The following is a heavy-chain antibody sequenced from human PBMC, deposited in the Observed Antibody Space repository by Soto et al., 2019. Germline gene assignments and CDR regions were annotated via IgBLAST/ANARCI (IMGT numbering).Heavy chain of an antibody. Sequence: AETLSLTCTVSGGSITNYYWSWIRQPAGKGLEWIGRIYTKERTNYNLSFRNRVTMTVDTSKNQYSLKLDAVTAADTAGYYCERDDYQVGGNNWFDPWGQGTLVTVSS. CDR2: IYTKERT. CDR1: GGSITNYY. D-gene: IGHD3-16*01. CDR3: ERDDYQVGGNNWFDP. V-gene: IGHV4-4*07. J-gene: IGHJ5*02.